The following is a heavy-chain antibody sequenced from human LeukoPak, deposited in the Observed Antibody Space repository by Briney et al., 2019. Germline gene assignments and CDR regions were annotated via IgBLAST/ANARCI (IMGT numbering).Heavy chain of an antibody. CDR1: GGTFGSYA. J-gene: IGHJ3*02. V-gene: IGHV1-69*01. CDR3: ARDRITTVTTYAFDI. D-gene: IGHD4-17*01. CDR2: IIPIFGTA. Sequence: ASVKVSCKASGGTFGSYAISWVRQAPGQGLEWMGGIIPIFGTANYAQKFQGRVTITADESTSTAYMELSSLRSEDTAVYYRARDRITTVTTYAFDIWGQGTMVTVSS.